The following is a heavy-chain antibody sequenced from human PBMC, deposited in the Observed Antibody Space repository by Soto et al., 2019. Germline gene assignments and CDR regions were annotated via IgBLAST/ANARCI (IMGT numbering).Heavy chain of an antibody. Sequence: SETLSLTCTVSGGSISSGGYYWSWIRQHPGKGLEWIGYIYYSGSTYYNPSLKSRVAISVDTSKNQFSLKLSSVTAADTAVYYCARGVGYCSGGSCYISENYFDYWGQGTLVTVSS. J-gene: IGHJ4*02. CDR3: ARGVGYCSGGSCYISENYFDY. D-gene: IGHD2-15*01. CDR2: IYYSGST. V-gene: IGHV4-31*03. CDR1: GGSISSGGYY.